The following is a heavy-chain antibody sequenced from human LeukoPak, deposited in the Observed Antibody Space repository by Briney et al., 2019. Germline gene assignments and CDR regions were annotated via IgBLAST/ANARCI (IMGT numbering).Heavy chain of an antibody. CDR3: ARVRPYYYDSSDYDY. J-gene: IGHJ4*02. D-gene: IGHD3-22*01. V-gene: IGHV4-39*07. Sequence: SETLSLTCTVSGGSIGSSSSYYWGWIRQPPGKGLEWIGSFYYSGSTYYNPSLKSRVTISVDTSRNQFSLKLNSVTAADTAVYYCARVRPYYYDSSDYDYWGQGTLVTVSS. CDR1: GGSIGSSSSYY. CDR2: FYYSGST.